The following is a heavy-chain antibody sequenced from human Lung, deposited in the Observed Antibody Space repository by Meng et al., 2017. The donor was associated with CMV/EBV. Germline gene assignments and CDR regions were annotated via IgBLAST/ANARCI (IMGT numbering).Heavy chain of an antibody. J-gene: IGHJ4*02. Sequence: ASVXVSXKASGYTFTGYYMHWVRQAPGQGLEWMGWINPNSGGTNYAQKFQGRVTMTRDTSISTAYMELSRLRSDDTAVYYCASYYDFWSGYYHFDYWGQGTXVTVSS. CDR1: GYTFTGYY. V-gene: IGHV1-2*02. CDR2: INPNSGGT. CDR3: ASYYDFWSGYYHFDY. D-gene: IGHD3-3*01.